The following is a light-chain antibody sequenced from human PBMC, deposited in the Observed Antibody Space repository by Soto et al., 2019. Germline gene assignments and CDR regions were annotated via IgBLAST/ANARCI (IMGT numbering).Light chain of an antibody. CDR1: SSDVGGYNY. CDR2: DVN. J-gene: IGLJ2*01. Sequence: QSVLTQPASVSGSPGQSITISCTGTSSDVGGYNYVSWYQQDPGKAPKLMIYDVNNRPSGVSNRFSGSKSGNTASPTISGLQAEDEAYYYCSSYTSSSTLAVFGGGTKLTVL. CDR3: SSYTSSSTLAV. V-gene: IGLV2-14*01.